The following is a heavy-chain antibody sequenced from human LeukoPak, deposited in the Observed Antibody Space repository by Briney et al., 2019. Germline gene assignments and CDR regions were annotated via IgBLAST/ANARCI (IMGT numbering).Heavy chain of an antibody. CDR1: GFTFDDYT. CDR3: ARDAASGTDV. Sequence: GGSLRLSCAASGFTFDDYTMHWVRQAPGKGLEWVSLISWDGGSTYYADSVKGRFTISRDNSKNTLYLQMNSLRAEDTAVYYCARDAASGTDVWGKGTTVIVSS. CDR2: ISWDGGST. V-gene: IGHV3-43*01. D-gene: IGHD3-10*01. J-gene: IGHJ6*04.